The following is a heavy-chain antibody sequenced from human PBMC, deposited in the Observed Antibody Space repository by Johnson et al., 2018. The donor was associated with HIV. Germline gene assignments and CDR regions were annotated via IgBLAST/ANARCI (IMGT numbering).Heavy chain of an antibody. Sequence: QVQLVESGGGVVQPGGSLRLSCAASGFTFSSYGMHWVRQAPGKGLEWVAFIRYDGSNKYYADSVKGRFTISRDNSKNTLYLQMTSLRAEDTAVYYCAKVTGYSSGWFLDAFDIWGQGTMVTVSS. CDR1: GFTFSSYG. CDR2: IRYDGSNK. D-gene: IGHD6-19*01. V-gene: IGHV3-30*02. J-gene: IGHJ3*02. CDR3: AKVTGYSSGWFLDAFDI.